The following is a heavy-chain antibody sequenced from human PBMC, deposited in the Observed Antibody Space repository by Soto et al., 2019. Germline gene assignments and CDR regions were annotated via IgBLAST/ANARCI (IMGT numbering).Heavy chain of an antibody. V-gene: IGHV3-21*01. J-gene: IGHJ4*02. D-gene: IGHD3-3*01. CDR2: ISSTRDYI. Sequence: EVQLVESGGGLVKPGGSLRLSCTASGFTFSSYTMNWVRQAPGKGLEWVSSISSTRDYIYYADSVKGQFTISRDNAKNSLYLQMNSLRAEDTAVYYCVREAPYYDFWSGYGDYWGQGTLVTVSS. CDR3: VREAPYYDFWSGYGDY. CDR1: GFTFSSYT.